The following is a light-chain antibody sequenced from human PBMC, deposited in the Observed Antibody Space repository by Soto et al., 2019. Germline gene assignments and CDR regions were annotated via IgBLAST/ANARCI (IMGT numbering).Light chain of an antibody. CDR2: DVT. CDR3: SSYTVSSAPVI. V-gene: IGLV2-14*03. J-gene: IGLJ2*01. Sequence: QSALTQPASVSGSPGQSITISCSGTSSDIGAYNYVSWYQQHPDKAPKLIIFDVTNRPSGVSDRFSGSKSGNTASLTISGLQVEDEADYYCSSYTVSSAPVIFGGGTKVTVL. CDR1: SSDIGAYNY.